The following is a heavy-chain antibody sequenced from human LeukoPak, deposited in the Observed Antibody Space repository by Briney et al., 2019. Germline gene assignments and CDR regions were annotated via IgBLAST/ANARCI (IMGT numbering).Heavy chain of an antibody. CDR2: ISGSGGST. CDR1: GFTFSSYA. J-gene: IGHJ4*02. D-gene: IGHD1-7*01. Sequence: GGSLRLSCAASGFTFSSYAMSWVRQAPGKGLEWVSAISGSGGSTYYADSVKGRFTISRDNSKNTLYLQMNRVRAEDTAVYYCAKVGSGITGTTRGRYYFDYRGQGTLVTVSS. CDR3: AKVGSGITGTTRGRYYFDY. V-gene: IGHV3-23*01.